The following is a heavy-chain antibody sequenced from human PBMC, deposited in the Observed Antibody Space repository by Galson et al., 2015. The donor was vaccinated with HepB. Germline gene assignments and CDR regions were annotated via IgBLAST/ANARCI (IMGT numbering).Heavy chain of an antibody. CDR2: LSYDETKT. D-gene: IGHD3-16*01. CDR1: GFSFRNYA. Sequence: SLRLSCAASGFSFRNYAMRWVRQAPGKGLDWVAVLSYDETKTYYADSVKGRFTVSRDNSKYTLYLQMNSLRPEDTAVYYCARDSAWGYSDYWGQGTLVTVSS. CDR3: ARDSAWGYSDY. V-gene: IGHV3-30-3*01. J-gene: IGHJ4*02.